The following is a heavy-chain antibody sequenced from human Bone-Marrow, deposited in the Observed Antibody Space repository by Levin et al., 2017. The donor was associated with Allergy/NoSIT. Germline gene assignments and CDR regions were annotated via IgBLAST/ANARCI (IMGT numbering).Heavy chain of an antibody. CDR3: ARAWIQLGYFDP. CDR1: GASISSSSYY. D-gene: IGHD5-18*01. V-gene: IGHV4-39*01. Sequence: SETLSLTCSVSGASISSSSYYWAWIRQPPGTGLEWIGSIFVGGPTYSNSSLKTRVTIVGDASNNQFSLNLRSVTAADTAVYYCARAWIQLGYFDPWGQGIVVTVSS. CDR2: IFVGGPT. J-gene: IGHJ5*02.